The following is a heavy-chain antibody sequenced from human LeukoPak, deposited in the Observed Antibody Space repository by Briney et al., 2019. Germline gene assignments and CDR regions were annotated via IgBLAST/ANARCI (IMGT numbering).Heavy chain of an antibody. CDR3: ARDGITMVRGVMDY. V-gene: IGHV3-30-3*01. CDR2: ISYDGSNK. J-gene: IGHJ4*02. D-gene: IGHD3-10*01. Sequence: GGSLRLSCAASGFTFSSYAMHWVRRAPGKGLEWVAVISYDGSNKYYADSVKGRFTISRDNAKNSLYLQMNSLRAEDTAVYYCARDGITMVRGVMDYWGQGTLVTVSS. CDR1: GFTFSSYA.